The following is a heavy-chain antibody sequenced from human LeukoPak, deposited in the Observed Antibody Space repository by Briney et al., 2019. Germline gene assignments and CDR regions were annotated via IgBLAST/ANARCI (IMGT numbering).Heavy chain of an antibody. CDR3: ARDSSVAEDAFDI. CDR2: INPSGGSR. D-gene: IGHD2-15*01. J-gene: IGHJ3*02. Sequence: ASVKVSFKASGYTFTSYYMHWVRQAPGQGQEWRGIINPSGGSRSYAQKFQGRGTITREKTTKKVYMELRSLRSEDTAVYYCARDSSVAEDAFDIWGQGTMVTVSS. CDR1: GYTFTSYY. V-gene: IGHV1-46*03.